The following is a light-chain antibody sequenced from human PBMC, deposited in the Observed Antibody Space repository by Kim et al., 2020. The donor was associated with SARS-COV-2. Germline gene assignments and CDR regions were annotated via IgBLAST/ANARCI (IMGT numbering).Light chain of an antibody. CDR2: AAS. CDR3: QQYYSYPLT. CDR1: QGISSY. Sequence: ASTGDRGTITCRASQGISSYLAWYQQKPGKAPKLLIYAASTLQSGFPSRFSGSGSGTDFTLTISCLQSEDFATYYCQQYYSYPLTFGGGTKVDIK. V-gene: IGKV1-8*01. J-gene: IGKJ4*01.